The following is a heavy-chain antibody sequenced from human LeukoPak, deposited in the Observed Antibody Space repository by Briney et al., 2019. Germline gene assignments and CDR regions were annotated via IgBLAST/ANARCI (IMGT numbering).Heavy chain of an antibody. Sequence: KASETLSLTCTVSGGSISSYYWSWIRPPQGKGLEWIGYIYYSGSTNYNPSLKSRVTMPVDTSKNQFSLKLSSVTAADTAVYYCAREGHNFDYWGQGTLVTVSS. CDR3: AREGHNFDY. V-gene: IGHV4-59*12. CDR1: GGSISSYY. J-gene: IGHJ4*02. CDR2: IYYSGST.